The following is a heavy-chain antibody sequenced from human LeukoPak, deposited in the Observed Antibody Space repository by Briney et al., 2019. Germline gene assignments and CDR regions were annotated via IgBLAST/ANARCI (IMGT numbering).Heavy chain of an antibody. D-gene: IGHD3-22*01. CDR3: ARGAAYYYDSSGYYFY. CDR1: GGSFSGYY. V-gene: IGHV4-34*01. Sequence: SETLSLTCAVYGGSFSGYYWSWIRQPPGKGLEWIGEINHSGSTNYNPSLKSRVTISVDTSKNQFSLKLSSVTAAVTAVHYCARGAAYYYDSSGYYFYWGQGTLVTVSS. CDR2: INHSGST. J-gene: IGHJ4*02.